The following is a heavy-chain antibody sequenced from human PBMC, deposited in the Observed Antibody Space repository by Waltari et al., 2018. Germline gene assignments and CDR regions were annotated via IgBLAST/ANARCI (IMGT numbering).Heavy chain of an antibody. CDR2: INHSGST. CDR1: GGSFSGYY. V-gene: IGHV4-34*01. Sequence: TCAVYGGSFSGYYWSWIRQPPGKGLEWIGEINHSGSTNYNPSLKSRVTISVDTSKNQFSLKLSSVTAADTAVYYCARVYGGNPSDAFDIWGQGTMVTVSS. J-gene: IGHJ3*02. D-gene: IGHD2-15*01. CDR3: ARVYGGNPSDAFDI.